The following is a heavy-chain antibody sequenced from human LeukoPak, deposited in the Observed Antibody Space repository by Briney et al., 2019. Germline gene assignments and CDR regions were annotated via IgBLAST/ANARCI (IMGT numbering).Heavy chain of an antibody. CDR1: GFTFSSYG. CDR3: AKDLGYKGIQDIVGVPAAQNLEASSSRDGGGIDY. CDR2: ISYDGSNK. Sequence: QPGRSLRLSCAASGFTFSSYGMHWVRQAPGKGLEWVAVISYDGSNKYYADSAKGRFTISRDNSKNTMYLQMNSLRAEDTAVYYCAKDLGYKGIQDIVGVPAAQNLEASSSRDGGGIDYWGQGTLVTVSS. V-gene: IGHV3-30*19. J-gene: IGHJ4*02. D-gene: IGHD2-2*01.